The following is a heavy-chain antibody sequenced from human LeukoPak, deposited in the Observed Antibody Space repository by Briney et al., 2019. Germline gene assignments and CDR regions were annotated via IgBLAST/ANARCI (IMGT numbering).Heavy chain of an antibody. V-gene: IGHV1-2*02. D-gene: IGHD3-10*01. CDR3: ASGHYGPGILNWFDP. J-gene: IGHJ5*02. CDR1: GYTFTGYY. Sequence: ASVKASCKASGYTFTGYYMHWVRQAPGQGLEWMGWINPNSGGTNYAQKFQGRVTMTRDTSISTAYMELSRLRSDDTAVYYCASGHYGPGILNWFDPWGQGTLVTVSS. CDR2: INPNSGGT.